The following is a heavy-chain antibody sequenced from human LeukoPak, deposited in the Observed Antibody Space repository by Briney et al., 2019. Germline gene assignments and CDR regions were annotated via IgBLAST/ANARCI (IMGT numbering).Heavy chain of an antibody. D-gene: IGHD6-19*01. V-gene: IGHV3-73*01. Sequence: PGGSLKLSCAASGVTVSGSAMHWVRQASGKGLEWLGRVRSKGYNYATAYGASVKDRFIISRDDSKSTAYLQMSSLKSEDTAVYCCATLGETSGWYPDHWGQGTLVTVSS. CDR1: GVTVSGSA. CDR3: ATLGETSGWYPDH. CDR2: VRSKGYNYAT. J-gene: IGHJ4*02.